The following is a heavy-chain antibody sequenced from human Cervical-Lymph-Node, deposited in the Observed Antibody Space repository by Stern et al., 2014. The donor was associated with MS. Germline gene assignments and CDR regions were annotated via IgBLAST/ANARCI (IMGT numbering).Heavy chain of an antibody. CDR3: AHRQWQVGRGLDY. CDR2: IYWDDDK. V-gene: IGHV2-5*02. CDR1: GFSLSTSQVG. J-gene: IGHJ4*02. Sequence: ESGPPLVKPTQPLTLTCTFSGFSLSTSQVGVGWIRQPPGKALEWLALIYWDDDKRYSPSLKNRLTITKDTSKNQVFLKMTNMDPVDTATYYCAHRQWQVGRGLDYWGQGILVTVSS. D-gene: IGHD3-10*01.